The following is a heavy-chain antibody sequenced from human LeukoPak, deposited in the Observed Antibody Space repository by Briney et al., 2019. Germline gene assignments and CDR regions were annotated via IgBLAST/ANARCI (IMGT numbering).Heavy chain of an antibody. Sequence: GGSLRLSCAASGFTFSIYSINWVRQAPGKGLEWVSSISCSSSYIYYADSVKGRFTISRDDAKNSVYLQMNSLRAEDTSVYYCARGVFWQQEHYGMDVWGQGTTVSVSS. CDR3: ARGVFWQQEHYGMDV. D-gene: IGHD6-13*01. CDR1: GFTFSIYS. J-gene: IGHJ6*02. CDR2: ISCSSSYI. V-gene: IGHV3-21*01.